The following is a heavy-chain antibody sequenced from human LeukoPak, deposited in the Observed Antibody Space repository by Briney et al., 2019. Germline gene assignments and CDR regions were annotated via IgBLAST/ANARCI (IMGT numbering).Heavy chain of an antibody. CDR2: VYKTEEIT. CDR1: GGSITSGNYY. J-gene: IGHJ4*02. D-gene: IGHD3-9*01. V-gene: IGHV4-39*01. Sequence: PSETLSLTCAVSGGSITSGNYYWGWIRQPPGKGLEWIGSVYKTEEITYYNPSFESRVTVSGDASKNQFSLRLSSVTAADTAVYYCARHEVRYFDWFTQRAKASRGPMRDWGQGTLVTVSS. CDR3: ARHEVRYFDWFTQRAKASRGPMRD.